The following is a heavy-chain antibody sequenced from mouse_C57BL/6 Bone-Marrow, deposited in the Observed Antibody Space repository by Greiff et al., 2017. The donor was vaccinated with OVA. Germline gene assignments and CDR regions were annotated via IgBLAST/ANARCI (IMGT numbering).Heavy chain of an antibody. D-gene: IGHD2-5*01. V-gene: IGHV1-15*01. Sequence: VQLQQSGAELVRPGASVTLSCKASGYTFTDYEMHWVKQTPVHGLEWIGAIDPETGGTAYNQKFKGKAILTADTSSSTAYMELSSLTSEDSAVYYCTREDYSNPYYFDYWGQGTTLTVSS. CDR2: IDPETGGT. J-gene: IGHJ2*01. CDR1: GYTFTDYE. CDR3: TREDYSNPYYFDY.